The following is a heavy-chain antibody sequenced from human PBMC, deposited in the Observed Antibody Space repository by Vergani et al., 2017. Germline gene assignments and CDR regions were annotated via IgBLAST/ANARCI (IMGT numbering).Heavy chain of an antibody. Sequence: EVQLLESGGGLVQPGGSLRLSCAASGFTFSSYWMHWVRQAPGKGLVWVSVIYSGGSTYYADSVKGRFTISRHNSKNTLYLQMNSLRAEDTAVYYCARAGAIGQQLAGWGQGTLVTVSS. V-gene: IGHV3-53*04. CDR1: GFTFSSYW. CDR3: ARAGAIGQQLAG. D-gene: IGHD6-13*01. CDR2: IYSGGST. J-gene: IGHJ4*02.